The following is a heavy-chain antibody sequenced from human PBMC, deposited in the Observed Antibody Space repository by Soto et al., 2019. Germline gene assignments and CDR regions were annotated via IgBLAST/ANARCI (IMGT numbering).Heavy chain of an antibody. CDR2: IIPIFGTA. CDR3: ARDPHWGGDWYPFEYNWFDP. V-gene: IGHV1-69*12. CDR1: GGTFSSYA. D-gene: IGHD2-21*02. J-gene: IGHJ5*02. Sequence: QVQLVQSGAEVKKPGSSVKVSCKASGGTFSSYAISWVRQAPGQGLEWMGGIIPIFGTANYAQKFQGRVTITADESTSTAYMELSSLRSGDTAAYYCARDPHWGGDWYPFEYNWFDPWGQGTLVTVSS.